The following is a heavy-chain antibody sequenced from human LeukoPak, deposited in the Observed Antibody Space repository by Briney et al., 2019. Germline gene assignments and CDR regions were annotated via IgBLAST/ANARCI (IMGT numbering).Heavy chain of an antibody. Sequence: GESLKISFKGSGYSFTSFWIGWVRQMPGKGLEWIGIIYPGDSDTRYSPSFQGQVTISADKSISTAYLQWSSLKASDTAMYYCARHSEGPVHLGPFYFDSCGQGTLVTVSS. J-gene: IGHJ4*02. CDR1: GYSFTSFW. D-gene: IGHD1-1*01. CDR3: ARHSEGPVHLGPFYFDS. V-gene: IGHV5-51*01. CDR2: IYPGDSDT.